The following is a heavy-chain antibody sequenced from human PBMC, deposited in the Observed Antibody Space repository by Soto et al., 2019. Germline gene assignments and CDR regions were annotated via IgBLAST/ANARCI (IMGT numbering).Heavy chain of an antibody. J-gene: IGHJ6*02. D-gene: IGHD6-6*01. V-gene: IGHV3-30*18. CDR2: ISNDGSNK. Sequence: QVQMVESGGGVVQPGRSLRLSCAASGFSFSTYGMHWVRQAPGKGLEWMAVISNDGSNKYYADSVKGRFTISRDNSKDTLFLQMNSLRGEDTAVYYCAKLVRADSTSSNFDYYSGMDVWGQATTVTASS. CDR1: GFSFSTYG. CDR3: AKLVRADSTSSNFDYYSGMDV.